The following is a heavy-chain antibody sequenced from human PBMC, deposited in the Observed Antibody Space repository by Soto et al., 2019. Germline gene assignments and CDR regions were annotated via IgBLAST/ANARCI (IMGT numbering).Heavy chain of an antibody. V-gene: IGHV1-18*01. J-gene: IGHJ4*02. CDR2: ISADNGDT. CDR3: ARDRSYYYESSGYPFDY. CDR1: GYTFDIYG. Sequence: QVQLVQSGGEVRKPGASVKVSCKASGYTFDIYGISWVRQVPGQGPEWMGWISADNGDTKYAQKFQDRVIMTTDTSTSTAYMGLRSLRSDDTAVYFCARDRSYYYESSGYPFDYWGQGTLVSVSS. D-gene: IGHD3-22*01.